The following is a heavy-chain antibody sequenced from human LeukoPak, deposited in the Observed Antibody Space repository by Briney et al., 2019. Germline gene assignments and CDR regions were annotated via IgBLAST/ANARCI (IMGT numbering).Heavy chain of an antibody. CDR2: INSDGSWT. J-gene: IGHJ4*02. D-gene: IGHD2/OR15-2a*01. CDR1: GNYW. CDR3: VSFYETY. V-gene: IGHV3-74*01. Sequence: PGGSLRLSCAASGNYWMHWVRQVPGKGRVRVSHINSDGSWTSYADSVKGRFTISKDNAKNTVYLQMNSLRAEDTAVYYCVSFYETYWGRGTLVTVSS.